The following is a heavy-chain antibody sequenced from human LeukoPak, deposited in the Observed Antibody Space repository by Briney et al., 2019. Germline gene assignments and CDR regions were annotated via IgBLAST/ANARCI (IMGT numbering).Heavy chain of an antibody. CDR1: GGTFSSYA. Sequence: GASVKVSCKASGGTFSSYAISWVRQAPGQGLEWMGGIIPIFGTAYYAQKFQGRVTITADKSTSTAYMELSSLRSEDTAVYYCARSRIVVVILDYWGQGTLVTVSS. CDR3: ARSRIVVVILDY. D-gene: IGHD3-22*01. CDR2: IIPIFGTA. V-gene: IGHV1-69*06. J-gene: IGHJ4*02.